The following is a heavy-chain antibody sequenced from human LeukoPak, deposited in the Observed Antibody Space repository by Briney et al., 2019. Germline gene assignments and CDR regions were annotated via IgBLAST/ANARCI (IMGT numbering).Heavy chain of an antibody. V-gene: IGHV3-53*01. J-gene: IGHJ4*02. CDR2: LYNGGNT. Sequence: GGSLRLSCAGSGFTFSHAWMGWVRQAPGKGLEWVSVLYNGGNTYYADSVKGRFTVSRDNSKNTLYLQMNSLRAEDTAVYYCARYDGGSGPFDYWGQGTLVTVSS. CDR3: ARYDGGSGPFDY. D-gene: IGHD3-10*01. CDR1: GFTFSHAW.